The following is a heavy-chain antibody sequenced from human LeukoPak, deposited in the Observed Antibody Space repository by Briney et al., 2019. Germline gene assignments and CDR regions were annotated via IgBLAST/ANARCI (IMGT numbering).Heavy chain of an antibody. D-gene: IGHD6-19*01. V-gene: IGHV1-18*01. CDR2: ISVYNGNT. CDR1: GHTFTSYG. Sequence: GASVTVSCTSSGHTFTSYGINWVRQAPGQGLEWMGWISVYNGNTYYAQKFKGRITMTTDTSTSTAYMDLRSLRSDDTAVYYCASAQEIAVAGSYFDYWGQGTLVTVSS. J-gene: IGHJ4*02. CDR3: ASAQEIAVAGSYFDY.